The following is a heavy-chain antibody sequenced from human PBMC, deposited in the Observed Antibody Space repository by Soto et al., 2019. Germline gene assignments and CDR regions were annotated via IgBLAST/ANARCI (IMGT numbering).Heavy chain of an antibody. CDR3: ARPGRRRDDGMDV. CDR1: GYSLTSYW. J-gene: IGHJ6*02. CDR2: IYPGDSDT. Sequence: GESRKISCKGSGYSLTSYWIGWVRQMPGKGLEWMGIIYPGDSDTRYSPSFQGQVTISADKSISTAYLQWSSLKASDTAMYYCARPGRRRDDGMDVWGQGTTVTVSS. D-gene: IGHD6-25*01. V-gene: IGHV5-51*01.